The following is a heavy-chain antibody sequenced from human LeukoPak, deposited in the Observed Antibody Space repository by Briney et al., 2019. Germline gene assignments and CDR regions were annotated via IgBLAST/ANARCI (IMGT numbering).Heavy chain of an antibody. CDR2: IYSGGST. V-gene: IGHV3-53*01. J-gene: IGHJ4*02. D-gene: IGHD6-6*01. CDR1: GFTVSSNY. Sequence: PGGSLRLSCAASGFTVSSNYMSWVRQAPGKGLEWVSVIYSGGSTYYADSVKGRFIISRDNSKNTLYLQMNSLRAEDTAVYYCARVEQLVPRYWGQGTLVTVSS. CDR3: ARVEQLVPRY.